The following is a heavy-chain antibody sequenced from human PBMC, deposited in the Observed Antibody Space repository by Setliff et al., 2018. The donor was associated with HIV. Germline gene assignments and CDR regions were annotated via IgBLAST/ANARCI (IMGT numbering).Heavy chain of an antibody. D-gene: IGHD3-3*01. CDR2: IYSSGTT. V-gene: IGHV3-66*01. CDR1: GFTFSNYK. J-gene: IGHJ2*01. Sequence: GGSLRLSCAASGFTFSNYKMNWVRQAPGKGLEWVSVIYSSGTTYYADSVKGRFTISRDKANNTVYLQMNSLRVEDTAIYYCAREGPYYYDGSGYYSGSYFDLWGRGTPVTVSS. CDR3: AREGPYYYDGSGYYSGSYFDL.